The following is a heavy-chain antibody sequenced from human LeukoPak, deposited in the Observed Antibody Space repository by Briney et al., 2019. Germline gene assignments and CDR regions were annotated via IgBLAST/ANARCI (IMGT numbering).Heavy chain of an antibody. J-gene: IGHJ5*02. V-gene: IGHV4-59*12. Sequence: PGGSLRLSCAASGFTFSSYEMNWVRQPPGKGLEWIGTIYYRGSTYFNPSLKSQVTISVDTSKNRFSLNLNSVTAADTAVYYCARGPSSWYVPHLFDPWGQGTLVTVSS. CDR2: IYYRGST. CDR3: ARGPSSWYVPHLFDP. D-gene: IGHD6-13*01. CDR1: GFTFSSYE.